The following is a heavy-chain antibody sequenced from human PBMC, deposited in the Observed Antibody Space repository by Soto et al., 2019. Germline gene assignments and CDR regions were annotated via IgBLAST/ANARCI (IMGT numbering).Heavy chain of an antibody. CDR2: ISSDGFNK. V-gene: IGHV3-30*18. CDR1: GFTFNTYA. J-gene: IGHJ4*02. CDR3: AKDPITNGWSANYFDD. D-gene: IGHD6-19*01. Sequence: QVQLVESGGGVVQPGRSLRLSCTASGFTFNTYAMHWVRQAPGRGLEWVAIISSDGFNKYYADSVKGRFTISRDNSKNTLYVQMNSLRAEDTAVYCCAKDPITNGWSANYFDDGGQGTLVTVSS.